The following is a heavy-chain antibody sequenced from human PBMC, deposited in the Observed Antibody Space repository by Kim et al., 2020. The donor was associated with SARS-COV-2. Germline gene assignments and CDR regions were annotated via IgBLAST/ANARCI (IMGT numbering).Heavy chain of an antibody. V-gene: IGHV4-4*02. CDR3: TRVSLTFGSGTFALDP. CDR2: MYHSGSS. J-gene: IGHJ5*02. D-gene: IGHD3-10*01. CDR1: GGSIASSNW. Sequence: SETLSLTCAVSGGSIASSNWWTWVRQPPGKGLEWIGEMYHSGSSNYNPSLKSRVSISVDKSNNQFSLKLSSVTAADTAIYYCTRVSLTFGSGTFALDPWGQGTLVTVSS.